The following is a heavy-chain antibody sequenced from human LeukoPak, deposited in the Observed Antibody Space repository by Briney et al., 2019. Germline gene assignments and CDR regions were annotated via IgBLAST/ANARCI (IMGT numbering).Heavy chain of an antibody. D-gene: IGHD5-24*01. V-gene: IGHV3-7*01. J-gene: IGHJ4*02. CDR1: GYVFTKDW. CDR3: ARYGYNNGLDY. Sequence: GGSLRLSRAASGYVFTKDWMGWVRQAPGKGLEWVANINRDGSETYYVDSVRGRFTISRDNAKDSLYLQMNSLRAEDTAVYYCARYGYNNGLDYWGQGTLVPVSS. CDR2: INRDGSET.